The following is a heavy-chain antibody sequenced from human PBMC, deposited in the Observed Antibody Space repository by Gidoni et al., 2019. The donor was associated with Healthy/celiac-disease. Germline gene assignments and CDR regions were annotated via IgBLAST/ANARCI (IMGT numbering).Heavy chain of an antibody. J-gene: IGHJ4*02. Sequence: EVHLVQSGAEVKKPGESLKISCKASGYRFTSYWIGWVRQMPGKGLEWMAIIYPGDSDTRYSPSFQGQVTISADKSISTAYLQWSSLKASDTAMYYCASLGYYDSSGYPHLGDYFDYWGQGTLVTVSS. CDR1: GYRFTSYW. D-gene: IGHD3-22*01. CDR2: IYPGDSDT. CDR3: ASLGYYDSSGYPHLGDYFDY. V-gene: IGHV5-51*01.